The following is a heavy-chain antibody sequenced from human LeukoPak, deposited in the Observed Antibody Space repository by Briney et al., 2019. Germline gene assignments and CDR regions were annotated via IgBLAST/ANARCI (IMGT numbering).Heavy chain of an antibody. Sequence: PGGSLRLSCSASGFTVSSNYMSWVRQAPGKGLEWVSVIYSGGSTDYADSVKGRFTISRDNSKNTLFLQMNSLRAEDTAVYYCATRYSSGWPTLDCWGQGTLVTVSS. D-gene: IGHD6-19*01. CDR2: IYSGGST. J-gene: IGHJ4*02. V-gene: IGHV3-53*01. CDR3: ATRYSSGWPTLDC. CDR1: GFTVSSNY.